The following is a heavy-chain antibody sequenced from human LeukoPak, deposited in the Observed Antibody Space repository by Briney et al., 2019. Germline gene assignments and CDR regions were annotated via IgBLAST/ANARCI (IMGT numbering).Heavy chain of an antibody. Sequence: PGGSLRLSCAASGFTLSSYSMNWVRQAPGKGLEWVSYINSSSSTIYYADSVKGRFTISRDNSKNTLYLQMNSLRAEDTAVYYCVRPAYYDSSGYYWRYYFDYWGQGTLVTVSS. CDR3: VRPAYYDSSGYYWRYYFDY. J-gene: IGHJ4*02. D-gene: IGHD3-22*01. CDR2: INSSSSTI. V-gene: IGHV3-48*01. CDR1: GFTLSSYS.